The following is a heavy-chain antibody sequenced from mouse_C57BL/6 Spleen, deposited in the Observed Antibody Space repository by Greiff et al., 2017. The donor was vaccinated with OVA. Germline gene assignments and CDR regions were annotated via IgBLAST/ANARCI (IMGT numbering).Heavy chain of an antibody. Sequence: DVMLVESGGDLVKPGGSLKLSCAASGFTFSSYGMSWVRQTPDKRLEWVATISSGGSYTYYPDSVKGRFNISRDNAKNTLYLQMSSLKSEDTAMYYCARQGGYGYVWYFDVWGTGTTVTVSS. J-gene: IGHJ1*03. CDR2: ISSGGSYT. D-gene: IGHD2-2*01. V-gene: IGHV5-6*02. CDR1: GFTFSSYG. CDR3: ARQGGYGYVWYFDV.